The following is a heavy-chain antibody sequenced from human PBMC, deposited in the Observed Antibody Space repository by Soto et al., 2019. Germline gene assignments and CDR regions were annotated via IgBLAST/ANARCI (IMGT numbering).Heavy chain of an antibody. CDR1: GVTFSRHA. J-gene: IGHJ4*02. CDR2: IIPIFGTA. D-gene: IGHD3-22*01. Sequence: QVQLVQSGAEVRKPGSSVKVCCEASGVTFSRHAISWVRQAPGEGLEWMGGIIPIFGTANHAQKFQGRVTIIADESTSTVYMELSSLRSEDTAMYYCARGWGYDSNDYYYAYWGQGTLVIVSS. V-gene: IGHV1-69*01. CDR3: ARGWGYDSNDYYYAY.